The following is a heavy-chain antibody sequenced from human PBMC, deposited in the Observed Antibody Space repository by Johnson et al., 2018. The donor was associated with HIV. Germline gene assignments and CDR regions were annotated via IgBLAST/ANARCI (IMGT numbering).Heavy chain of an antibody. D-gene: IGHD1-1*01. J-gene: IGHJ3*02. V-gene: IGHV3-30*04. CDR3: ARGMGLQLGNALDI. CDR1: GFTFSSYA. Sequence: QVQLVESGGGVVQPGRSLRLSCAASGFTFSSYAMHWVRQAPGKGLEWVAVIWYDGSNKYYADSVKAPFTISRDNSKNTLYLQMNSLGTDDTAVYYCARGMGLQLGNALDIWGQGTMVTVSS. CDR2: IWYDGSNK.